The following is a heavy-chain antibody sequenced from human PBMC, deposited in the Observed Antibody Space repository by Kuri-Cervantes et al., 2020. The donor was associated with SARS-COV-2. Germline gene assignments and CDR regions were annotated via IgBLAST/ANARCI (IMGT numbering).Heavy chain of an antibody. J-gene: IGHJ4*02. CDR1: GFTFSSYA. D-gene: IGHD3-22*01. CDR2: ISGSGGST. Sequence: GGSLRLSCAASGFTFSSYAMSWVRQAPGKGLEWVSAISGSGGSTYYAQKFHGRVLMTRDTSTSTVYMELSSLRSEDTAVYYCARLNYYDGSDYYNSGYFDFWGQGALVTVSS. CDR3: ARLNYYDGSDYYNSGYFDF. V-gene: IGHV3-23*01.